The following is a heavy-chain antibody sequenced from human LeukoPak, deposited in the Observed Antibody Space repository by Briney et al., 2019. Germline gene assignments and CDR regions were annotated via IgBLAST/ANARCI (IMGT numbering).Heavy chain of an antibody. CDR3: ARASSGNYYYYYYMDV. D-gene: IGHD6-19*01. J-gene: IGHJ6*03. CDR2: ISSGSSYI. V-gene: IGHV3-21*01. Sequence: GGSLRLSCAASGFTFSSYSMNWVRQAPGKGLEWVSSISSGSSYIYYADSVKGRFTISRDNAKNSLYLQMNSLRAEDTAVYYCARASSGNYYYYYYMDVWGKGTTVTVSS. CDR1: GFTFSSYS.